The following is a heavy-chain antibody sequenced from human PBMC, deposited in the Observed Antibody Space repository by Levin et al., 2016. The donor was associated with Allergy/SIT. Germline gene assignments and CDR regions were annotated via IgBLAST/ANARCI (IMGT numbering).Heavy chain of an antibody. CDR3: AKDFVVVTAMINPWFDP. J-gene: IGHJ5*02. Sequence: GGSLRLSCAASGFTFSSYGMHWVRQAPGKGLEWVAFIRYDGSNKYYADSVKGRFTISRDNSKNTLYLQMNSLRAEDTAVYYCAKDFVVVTAMINPWFDPWGQGTLVTVSS. D-gene: IGHD2-21*02. V-gene: IGHV3-30*02. CDR1: GFTFSSYG. CDR2: IRYDGSNK.